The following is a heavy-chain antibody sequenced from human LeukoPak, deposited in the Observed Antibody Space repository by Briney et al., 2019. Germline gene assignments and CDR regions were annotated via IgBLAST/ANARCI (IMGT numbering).Heavy chain of an antibody. CDR2: IYYSGST. D-gene: IGHD6-19*01. Sequence: PSETLSLTCTVSGGSISSSSYYWGWIRQPPGKGLEWIGSIYYSGSTYYNPSLKSRVTISVDTSKNQFSLKLSSVTAADTAVYYCAGLQWLVNWVVRMVDYWGQGTLVTVSS. V-gene: IGHV4-39*01. CDR3: AGLQWLVNWVVRMVDY. CDR1: GGSISSSSYY. J-gene: IGHJ4*02.